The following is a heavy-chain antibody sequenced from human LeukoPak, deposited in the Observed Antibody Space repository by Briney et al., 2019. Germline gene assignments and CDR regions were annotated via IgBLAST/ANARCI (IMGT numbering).Heavy chain of an antibody. D-gene: IGHD2-21*02. Sequence: PSETLSLTCTVSGFSINTVYYWSWIRQPPGMAPEWIGSVFRTGNAYYSSSLKSRVTISVDASKNQFSLTLHSMTAADTAVYYCARARLPHGVTIHYWGQGILVAVSS. CDR3: ARARLPHGVTIHY. V-gene: IGHV4-38-2*02. CDR1: GFSINTVYY. J-gene: IGHJ4*02. CDR2: VFRTGNA.